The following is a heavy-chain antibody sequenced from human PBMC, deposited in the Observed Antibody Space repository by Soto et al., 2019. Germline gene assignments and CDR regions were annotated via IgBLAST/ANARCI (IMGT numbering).Heavy chain of an antibody. V-gene: IGHV3-43*01. CDR1: GFTFNDHT. J-gene: IGHJ4*02. Sequence: PGGSLRLSCAGSGFTFNDHTMHWVRQVPGRGLEWVSLITWDGGSTFYADSVKGRFTISRDNSKNFVYLQMNSLRTEDTAFYYCAKEKFRYLDYWGQGALVTVSS. CDR2: ITWDGGST. D-gene: IGHD2-21*01. CDR3: AKEKFRYLDY.